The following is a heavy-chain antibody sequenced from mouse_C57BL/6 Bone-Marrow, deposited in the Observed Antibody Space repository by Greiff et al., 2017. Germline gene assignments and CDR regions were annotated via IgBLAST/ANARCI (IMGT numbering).Heavy chain of an antibody. CDR2: IDPDTGGT. CDR1: GYTFTDYG. J-gene: IGHJ2*01. CDR3: TRDSPDY. Sequence: QVQLKQPGAELVRPGASVTLSCKASGYTFTDYGMHWVKQTPVHGLEWIGAIDPDTGGTAYNQKFKGKAILTVDKSSSTAYMELRSLTSEDSAVYYCTRDSPDYWGQGTTGTVSS. D-gene: IGHD3-2*01. V-gene: IGHV1-15*01.